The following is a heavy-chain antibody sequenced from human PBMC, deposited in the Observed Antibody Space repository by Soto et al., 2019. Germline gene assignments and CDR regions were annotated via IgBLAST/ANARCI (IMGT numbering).Heavy chain of an antibody. Sequence: QVQLQQWGAGLLKPSETLSLTCAVYGGSFSGYYWSWVRQSPGKGLEWIGEINPTGGTNYNPSLKRRVTISVDTSKDQFSLQLSSVTAADTAVYYCARTRATPASRNRDYWGQGTLVTVSS. V-gene: IGHV4-34*01. J-gene: IGHJ4*02. CDR1: GGSFSGYY. D-gene: IGHD2-15*01. CDR3: ARTRATPASRNRDY. CDR2: INPTGGT.